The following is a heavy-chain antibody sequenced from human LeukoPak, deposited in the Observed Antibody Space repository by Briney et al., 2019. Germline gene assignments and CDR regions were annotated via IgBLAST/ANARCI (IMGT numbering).Heavy chain of an antibody. J-gene: IGHJ4*02. CDR3: ARKVGSGWSDY. Sequence: ASVTVSCKASGYTFTIYGISWVRQAPGQGREWMGWISAYNGNTNYSQKLQGRVTMTTDTSTSTAYIEWRSLKSDDTAVYYCARKVGSGWSDYWGQGTLVTVSS. CDR2: ISAYNGNT. D-gene: IGHD6-19*01. V-gene: IGHV1-18*01. CDR1: GYTFTIYG.